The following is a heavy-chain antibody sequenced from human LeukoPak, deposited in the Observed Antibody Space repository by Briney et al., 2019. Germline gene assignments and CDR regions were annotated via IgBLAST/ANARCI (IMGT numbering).Heavy chain of an antibody. CDR3: ARESSSWYLRYYYYYYMDV. J-gene: IGHJ6*03. D-gene: IGHD6-13*01. Sequence: GASVKVSCKASGYTFTSYGISWVRQAPGQGLEWMGWISAYNGNTNYAQKLQGRVTMTTDTSTRTAYMELRSLRSADTAVYYCARESSSWYLRYYYYYYMDVWGKGTTVTVSS. CDR2: ISAYNGNT. CDR1: GYTFTSYG. V-gene: IGHV1-18*01.